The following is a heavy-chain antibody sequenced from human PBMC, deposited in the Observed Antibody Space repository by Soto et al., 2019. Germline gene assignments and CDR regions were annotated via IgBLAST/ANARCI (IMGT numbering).Heavy chain of an antibody. V-gene: IGHV3-23*01. Sequence: GGSLRLSCAASGFTFSSYAMSWVRQAPGKGLEWVSAISGSGGSTYYADSVKGRFTISRDNSKNTLYLQMNSLRAEDTAVYYCAKCRPGSWYYNPLDYWDQGTLVTVSS. CDR1: GFTFSSYA. D-gene: IGHD6-13*01. J-gene: IGHJ4*02. CDR3: AKCRPGSWYYNPLDY. CDR2: ISGSGGST.